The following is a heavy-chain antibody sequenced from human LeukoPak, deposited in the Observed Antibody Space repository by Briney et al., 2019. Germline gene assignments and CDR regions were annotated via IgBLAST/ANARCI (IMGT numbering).Heavy chain of an antibody. D-gene: IGHD3-10*02. CDR1: GFTFSVYY. V-gene: IGHV3-11*04. J-gene: IGHJ6*04. CDR2: ISSNGNTI. Sequence: GGSLRLSCAASGFTFSVYYMNWIRQAPGKGLEWVSYISSNGNTIYYADSVKGRFTISRDNAKNSLYLQMNSLRAEDTAVYYCAELGITMIGGVWGKGTTVTISS. CDR3: AELGITMIGGV.